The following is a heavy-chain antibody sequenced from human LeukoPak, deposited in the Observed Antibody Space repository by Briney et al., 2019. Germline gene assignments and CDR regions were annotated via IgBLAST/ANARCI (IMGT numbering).Heavy chain of an antibody. CDR3: ARGYGMDV. CDR2: IYSGGST. CDR1: GFTFGDYA. Sequence: GGSLRLSCTPSGFTFGDYAMTWFRQAPGKGLEWVSVIYSGGSTYYADSVKGRFTISRDNSKNTLYLQMNSLRAEDTAVYYCARGYGMDVWGQGTTVTVS. V-gene: IGHV3-53*01. J-gene: IGHJ6*02.